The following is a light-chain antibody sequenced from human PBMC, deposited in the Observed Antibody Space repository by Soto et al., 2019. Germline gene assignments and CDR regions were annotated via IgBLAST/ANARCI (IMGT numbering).Light chain of an antibody. CDR3: SSYTSSTTLYV. CDR1: SSDVGGYNY. J-gene: IGLJ1*01. CDR2: EVS. V-gene: IGLV2-14*01. Sequence: QSALTQPASVSGSPGQSITISCTGTSSDVGGYNYVSWYQLHPGKAPKLIIYEVSHRPSGASNHFSGYKSGNTASLTISGLQAEDEADYYCSSYTSSTTLYVFGTGTKLTVL.